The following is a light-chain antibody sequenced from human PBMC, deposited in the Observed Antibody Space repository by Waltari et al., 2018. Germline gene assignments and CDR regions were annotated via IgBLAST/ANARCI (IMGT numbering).Light chain of an antibody. Sequence: TGDRVTITCRASQGISSYLAWYQQKPGKAPKLLIYAASTLQSGVPSRFSGSGSGTDFTLTISCLQSEDFATYYCQQYYSYPRTFGQGTKVEIK. CDR1: QGISSY. J-gene: IGKJ1*01. CDR3: QQYYSYPRT. CDR2: AAS. V-gene: IGKV1-8*01.